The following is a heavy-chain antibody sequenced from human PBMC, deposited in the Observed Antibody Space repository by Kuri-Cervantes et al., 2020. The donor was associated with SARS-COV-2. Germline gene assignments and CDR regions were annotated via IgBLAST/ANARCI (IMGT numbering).Heavy chain of an antibody. Sequence: SETLSLTCTVSGGSISSYYWSWIRQPPGKGLEWIGYIYYSGSTNYNPSLKSRVTISVDTSKNQFSLKLSSVTAADRAVYYCARTASTVTTNPYRYYFDYWGQGTLVTVSS. D-gene: IGHD4-11*01. J-gene: IGHJ4*02. CDR1: GGSISSYY. CDR2: IYYSGST. V-gene: IGHV4-59*12. CDR3: ARTASTVTTNPYRYYFDY.